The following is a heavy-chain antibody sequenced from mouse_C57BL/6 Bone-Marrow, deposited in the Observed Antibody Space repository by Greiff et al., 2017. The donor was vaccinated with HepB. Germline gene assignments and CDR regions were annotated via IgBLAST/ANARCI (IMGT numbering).Heavy chain of an antibody. CDR1: GFTFSDYG. J-gene: IGHJ2*01. CDR2: ISSGSSTI. CDR3: ARGATVVATGDY. D-gene: IGHD1-1*01. Sequence: EVQWVESGGGLVKPGGSLKLSCAASGFTFSDYGMHWVRQAPETGLEWVAYISSGSSTIYYADTVKGRFTISRDNAKNTLFLQMTSLRSEDTAMYYCARGATVVATGDYWGQGTTLTVSS. V-gene: IGHV5-17*01.